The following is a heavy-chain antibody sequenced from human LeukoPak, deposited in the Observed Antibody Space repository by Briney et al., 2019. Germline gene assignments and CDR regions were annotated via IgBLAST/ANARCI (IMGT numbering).Heavy chain of an antibody. CDR1: GFTFSSYE. Sequence: GGSLRLSCAASGFTFSSYEMNWVRQAPGKGLEWVSYISSGGSTIYYADSVKGRFTISRDSAKNSVYLQMNSLRAEDTAVYYCARVYRSSSGPTLDHWGQGTLVTVSS. V-gene: IGHV3-48*03. CDR3: ARVYRSSSGPTLDH. CDR2: ISSGGSTI. D-gene: IGHD6-6*01. J-gene: IGHJ4*02.